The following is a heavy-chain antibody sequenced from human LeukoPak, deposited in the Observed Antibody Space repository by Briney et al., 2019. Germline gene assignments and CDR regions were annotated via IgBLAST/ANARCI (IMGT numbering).Heavy chain of an antibody. J-gene: IGHJ4*02. CDR1: GSTFSSYG. Sequence: GGSLRLSCAASGSTFSSYGMHWVRQAPGKGLEWVAFIRYDGSNKYYADSVEGRFTISRDNSKNTLYLQMNSLRVEDTAAYYCAKDRRDGSNRDGFFDYWGQGTLVTVSS. V-gene: IGHV3-30*02. D-gene: IGHD5-24*01. CDR2: IRYDGSNK. CDR3: AKDRRDGSNRDGFFDY.